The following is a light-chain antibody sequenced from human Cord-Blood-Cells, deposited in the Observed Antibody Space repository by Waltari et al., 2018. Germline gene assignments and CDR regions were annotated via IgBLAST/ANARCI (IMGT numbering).Light chain of an antibody. V-gene: IGLV2-14*01. CDR3: SSYTSSSTRV. J-gene: IGLJ3*02. CDR1: SSDVGGYNY. Sequence: QSALTQPASVSGSPGQSITISCTGTSSDVGGYNYVSWYQQHQGKAPTLMIYDVSNRPSGVSKRCSGSKSGNTASLTISGLQAEDEADYYCSSYTSSSTRVFGGGTKLTVL. CDR2: DVS.